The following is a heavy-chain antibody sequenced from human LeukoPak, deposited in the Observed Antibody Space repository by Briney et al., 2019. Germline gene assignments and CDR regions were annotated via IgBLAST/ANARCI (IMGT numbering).Heavy chain of an antibody. CDR3: TTDGVGVEGATYDN. CDR1: GFTFEDYG. J-gene: IGHJ4*02. CDR2: ISGSGGST. Sequence: GGSLRLSCAVSGFTFEDYGMSWVRQGPGKGLEWVSAISGSGGSTYYADSVKGRFTISRDNSKNTLYLQMNSLKTEDTAVYYCTTDGVGVEGATYDNWGQGTLVSVSS. V-gene: IGHV3-23*01. D-gene: IGHD1-26*01.